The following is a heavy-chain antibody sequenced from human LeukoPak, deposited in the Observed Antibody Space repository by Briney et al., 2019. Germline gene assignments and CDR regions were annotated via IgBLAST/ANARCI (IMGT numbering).Heavy chain of an antibody. CDR3: ARPNRIAAAGTGAFDI. V-gene: IGHV4-4*07. J-gene: IGHJ3*02. CDR1: GGSISSYY. D-gene: IGHD6-13*01. CDR2: IFNTGSP. Sequence: SETLSLTCTVSGGSISSYYWSWIRQPAGKGLEWIGHIFNTGSPYYTPSLKSRVTISVDTSKNQFSLKLSSVTAADTAVYYCARPNRIAAAGTGAFDIWGQGTMVTVSS.